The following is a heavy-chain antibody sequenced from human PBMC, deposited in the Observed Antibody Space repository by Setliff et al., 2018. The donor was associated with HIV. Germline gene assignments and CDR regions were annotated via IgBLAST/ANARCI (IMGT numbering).Heavy chain of an antibody. CDR2: IYFSGNT. J-gene: IGHJ4*02. D-gene: IGHD1-26*01. V-gene: IGHV4-31*08. CDR3: AISGGYRGFDY. CDR1: GGSINSGGYY. Sequence: PSETLSLTCIVSGGSINSGGYYWSWIRQYPGKGLEWIGHIYFSGNTHYNPSLKSRVAVSVDTSKNSLYLQMNSLETEDTAVYYCAISGGYRGFDYWGQGTLVTVSS.